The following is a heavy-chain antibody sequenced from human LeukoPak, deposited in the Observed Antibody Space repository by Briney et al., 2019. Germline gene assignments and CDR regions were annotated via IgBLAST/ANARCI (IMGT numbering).Heavy chain of an antibody. D-gene: IGHD3-10*01. CDR2: ITGSSTWT. J-gene: IGHJ2*01. CDR3: ARELVSSGTGYFDL. Sequence: PGGSLRLSCAASGFTVSSNYMSWVRQAPGKGLEWVSGITGSSTWTYYAASVKGRFTVSRDNSQNTLHLQMNSLRADDTAVYYCARELVSSGTGYFDLWGRGTLVTVSS. CDR1: GFTVSSNY. V-gene: IGHV3-53*01.